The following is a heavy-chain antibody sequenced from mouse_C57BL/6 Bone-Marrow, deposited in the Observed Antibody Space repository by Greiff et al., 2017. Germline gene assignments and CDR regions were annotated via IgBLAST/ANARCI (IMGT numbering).Heavy chain of an antibody. CDR2: IDPENGDT. D-gene: IGHD1-3*01. J-gene: IGHJ4*01. Sequence: EVQLQQSGAELVRPGASVKLSCTASGFNIKDDYMHWVKQRPEQGLEWIGWIDPENGDTEYASKFQGKATITVDTSSNTAYLQLSSLTSEDTAVYCCTRVTYWYSSYAMDYWGQGTSVIVSS. V-gene: IGHV14-4*01. CDR3: TRVTYWYSSYAMDY. CDR1: GFNIKDDY.